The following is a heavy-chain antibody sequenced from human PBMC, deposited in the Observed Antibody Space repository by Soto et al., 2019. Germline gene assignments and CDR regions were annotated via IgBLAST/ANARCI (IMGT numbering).Heavy chain of an antibody. V-gene: IGHV3-23*01. CDR3: ARASSGAGREDS. D-gene: IGHD3-10*01. CDR2: ISESGDAA. CDR1: GLTFSGHA. J-gene: IGHJ4*02. Sequence: GGSLRLSYAVSGLTFSGHAMTWVRQAPGKGLQWVSSISESGDAAFYSDSVRGPFTISRDNSKNMRYLQINSLRVEDTAVHYSARASSGAGREDSWGRGSMVTVSS.